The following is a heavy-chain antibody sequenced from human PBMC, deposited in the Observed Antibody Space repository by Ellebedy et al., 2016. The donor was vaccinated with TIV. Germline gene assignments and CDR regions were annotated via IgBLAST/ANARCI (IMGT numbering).Heavy chain of an antibody. V-gene: IGHV3-7*01. CDR2: INPDGSAE. Sequence: PGGSLRLSCAASGLTFSSHAMSWVRQAPGKGLEWVSHINPDGSAEYYVDSVKGRFTISRDNAKNSLFLQMNGLRAEDTAVYYYAKVPVGFCNRPFCFYLDDWGQGTLVSVSS. CDR3: AKVPVGFCNRPFCFYLDD. CDR1: GLTFSSHA. D-gene: IGHD2-2*03. J-gene: IGHJ4*02.